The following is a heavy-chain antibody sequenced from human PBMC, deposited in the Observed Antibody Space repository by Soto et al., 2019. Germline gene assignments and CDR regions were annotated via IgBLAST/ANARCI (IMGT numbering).Heavy chain of an antibody. CDR2: ISYDGSNK. Sequence: PGGSLRLSCAASGFTFSSYAMHWVRQAPGKGLEWVAVISYDGSNKYYADSVKGRFTISRDNSKNTLYLQMNSLRAEDTAVYYCARVGYPGIQLWLPTFDYWGQGTLVTVSS. J-gene: IGHJ4*02. CDR1: GFTFSSYA. CDR3: ARVGYPGIQLWLPTFDY. V-gene: IGHV3-30-3*01. D-gene: IGHD5-18*01.